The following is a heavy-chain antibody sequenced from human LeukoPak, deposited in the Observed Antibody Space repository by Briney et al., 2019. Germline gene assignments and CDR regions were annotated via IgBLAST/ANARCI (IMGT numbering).Heavy chain of an antibody. CDR1: GYTFTSYG. V-gene: IGHV1-18*01. J-gene: IGHJ4*02. CDR2: ISAYNGNT. Sequence: GASVKVSCRASGYTFTSYGISWVRQAPGQGLEWMGWISAYNGNTNYAQKLQGRVTMTTDTSTSTAYMELRSLRSDDTAVYYCARDPGGWSRNKPPKDYWGQGTLVTVSS. CDR3: ARDPGGWSRNKPPKDY. D-gene: IGHD1-26*01.